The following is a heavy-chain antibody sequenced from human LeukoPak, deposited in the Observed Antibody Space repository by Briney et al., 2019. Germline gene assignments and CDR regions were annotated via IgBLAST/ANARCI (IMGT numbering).Heavy chain of an antibody. CDR2: IRYDGSNT. CDR1: GFTFSSLG. V-gene: IGHV3-30*02. CDR3: AKVFRGGVDY. D-gene: IGHD2/OR15-2a*01. Sequence: GGSLSLSCAASGFTFSSLGMHWVRQAPGKVLEWVAFIRYDGSNTFYADTVKGRFTISRDNSKNTLYRQMNSLRAEDTAVYYCAKVFRGGVDYWGQGTLVTASS. J-gene: IGHJ4*02.